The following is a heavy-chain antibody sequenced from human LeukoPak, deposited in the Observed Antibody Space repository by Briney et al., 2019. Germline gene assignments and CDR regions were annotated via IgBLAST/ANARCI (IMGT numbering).Heavy chain of an antibody. CDR1: GYTFTGYY. Sequence: AASVKVSCKASGYTFTGYYMHWVRQAPGQGLEWMGWINPNSGGTNYAQKFQGRVTMTRDTSISTAYMELSRLRSDDTAVYYCAREPYSSFHYWGQGTLVTVSS. CDR2: INPNSGGT. CDR3: AREPYSSFHY. V-gene: IGHV1-2*02. D-gene: IGHD2-15*01. J-gene: IGHJ4*02.